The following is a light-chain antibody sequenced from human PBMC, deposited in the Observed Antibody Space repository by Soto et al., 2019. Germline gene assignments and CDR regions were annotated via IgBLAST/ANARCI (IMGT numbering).Light chain of an antibody. CDR2: AAS. V-gene: IGKV1-6*01. CDR3: LQDYNYPRT. Sequence: AIKMTQSPSSLCASVGARVTITCRASRGIRNDLGWYQQKPGKARKLLIYAASSLQSGVTSRFSGSGSGTDFTLTISSLQPEDFATYYCLQDYNYPRTFGQGTKVDIK. J-gene: IGKJ1*01. CDR1: RGIRND.